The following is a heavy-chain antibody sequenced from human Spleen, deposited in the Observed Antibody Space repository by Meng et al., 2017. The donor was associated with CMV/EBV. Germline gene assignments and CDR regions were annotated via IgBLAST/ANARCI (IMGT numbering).Heavy chain of an antibody. J-gene: IGHJ4*02. CDR2: IKPDGSEK. Sequence: SGFTFTSYWMSWVRQAPGKGLEWVANIKPDGSEKFYVDSVKGRFTISRDNAKDSLSLQMNSLRAEDTAVYYCARRDYGGKRYYFDYWGQGTLVTVSS. V-gene: IGHV3-7*01. CDR3: ARRDYGGKRYYFDY. D-gene: IGHD4-23*01. CDR1: GFTFTSYW.